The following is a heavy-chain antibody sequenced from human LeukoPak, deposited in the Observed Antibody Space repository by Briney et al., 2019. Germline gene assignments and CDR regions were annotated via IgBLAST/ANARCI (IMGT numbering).Heavy chain of an antibody. V-gene: IGHV4-39*01. D-gene: IGHD1-20*01. J-gene: IGHJ5*02. CDR1: GGSISSSSYY. CDR3: ARGKSYNWNEGWARYQRFNWFDP. Sequence: SETLSLTCTVSGGSISSSSYYWGWIRQPPGKGLEWIGSIYYSGSTYYNPSLKSRVTISVDTSKNQFSLKLSSVTAADTAVYYCARGKSYNWNEGWARYQRFNWFDPWGQGTLVTVSS. CDR2: IYYSGST.